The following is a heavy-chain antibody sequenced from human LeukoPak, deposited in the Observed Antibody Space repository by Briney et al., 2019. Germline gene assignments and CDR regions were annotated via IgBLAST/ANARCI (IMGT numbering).Heavy chain of an antibody. CDR2: INPDSGGP. Sequence: GASMKVSCKASGYTFTGYYMHWVRQAPRQGLEWMGWINPDSGGPNYAQKFQGRVTMTRDTSISTAYVELSRLRSDDTAVYYCARESRGILNYFDYWGQGTLVTVSS. D-gene: IGHD6-13*01. CDR1: GYTFTGYY. J-gene: IGHJ4*02. V-gene: IGHV1-2*02. CDR3: ARESRGILNYFDY.